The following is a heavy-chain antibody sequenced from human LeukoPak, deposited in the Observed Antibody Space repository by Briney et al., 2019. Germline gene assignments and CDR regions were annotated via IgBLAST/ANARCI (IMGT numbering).Heavy chain of an antibody. CDR3: ARGIIGYCSGGSCYDGMGNWFDP. J-gene: IGHJ5*02. D-gene: IGHD2-15*01. CDR2: ISSSSSTI. CDR1: GGSISSSS. V-gene: IGHV3-48*01. Sequence: ETLSLTCTVSGGSISSSSYYWGWIRQPPGKGLEWVSYISSSSSTIYYADSVKGRFTISRDNAKNSLYLQMNSLRAEDTAVYYCARGIIGYCSGGSCYDGMGNWFDPWGQGTLVTVSS.